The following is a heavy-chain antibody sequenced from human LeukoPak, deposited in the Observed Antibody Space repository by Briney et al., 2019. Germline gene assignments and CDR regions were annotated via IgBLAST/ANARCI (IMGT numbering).Heavy chain of an antibody. CDR2: INPNSGGT. CDR1: GYTFTGYY. D-gene: IGHD6-13*01. Sequence: ASVKVSCKASGYTFTGYYMHWVRQAPGQGLEWMGWINPNSGGTNYAQKFQGRVTMTRDMSTSTVYMELSSLRSEDTAVYYCAKTLNIAAAGYHLDAFDIWGQGTMVTVSS. J-gene: IGHJ3*02. V-gene: IGHV1-2*02. CDR3: AKTLNIAAAGYHLDAFDI.